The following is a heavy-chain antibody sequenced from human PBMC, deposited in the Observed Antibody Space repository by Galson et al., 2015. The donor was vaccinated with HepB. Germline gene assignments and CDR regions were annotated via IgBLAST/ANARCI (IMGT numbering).Heavy chain of an antibody. CDR2: IYYDGSA. J-gene: IGHJ4*02. Sequence: SETLSLTCTVSGGSISGYYWSWIRQSPGKGLEWVGYIYYDGSADYNPSLLSRATKSIDTSKKQFSLSLTAVTAADTAVYFCARSVRGSNSDYDYWGQGTLVTVSS. V-gene: IGHV4-59*01. CDR3: ARSVRGSNSDYDY. D-gene: IGHD4-11*01. CDR1: GGSISGYY.